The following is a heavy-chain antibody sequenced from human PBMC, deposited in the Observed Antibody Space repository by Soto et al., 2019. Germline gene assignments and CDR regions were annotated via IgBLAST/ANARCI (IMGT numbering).Heavy chain of an antibody. J-gene: IGHJ4*02. D-gene: IGHD2-2*01. CDR2: IYYSGST. Sequence: QVQLQESGPGLVKPSQTLSLTCTVSGCSISSGDYYWRWIRQPPGKGLEWIGYIYYSGSTYYNPSLKSRVTISVDTSKNQFSLKLSSVTAADTAVYYCAREVDALPVSFDYWGQGTLVTVSS. CDR1: GCSISSGDYY. CDR3: AREVDALPVSFDY. V-gene: IGHV4-30-4*01.